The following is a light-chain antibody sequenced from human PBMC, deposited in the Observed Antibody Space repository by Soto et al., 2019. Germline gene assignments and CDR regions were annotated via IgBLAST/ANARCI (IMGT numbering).Light chain of an antibody. CDR2: GAS. V-gene: IGKV3D-20*01. J-gene: IGKJ5*01. CDR3: QQYVSLPIT. CDR1: QSVSSSY. Sequence: IILTQSPATLSLSPGERATLSCGASQSVSSSYVAWYQHRPGLAPRLLIYGASSRATGIPDRFSGSGSGTDFTLTISRVEPEDFAVYYCQQYVSLPITFGQGTRLEIK.